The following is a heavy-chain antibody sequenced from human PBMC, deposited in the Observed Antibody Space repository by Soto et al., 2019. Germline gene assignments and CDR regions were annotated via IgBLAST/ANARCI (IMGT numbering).Heavy chain of an antibody. CDR2: INHSGST. V-gene: IGHV4-34*01. CDR3: ARGPRGGVVTLTYYYYGMDV. CDR1: GGSFSGYY. J-gene: IGHJ6*02. D-gene: IGHD3-3*01. Sequence: PSETLSLTCAVYGGSFSGYYWSWIRQPPGKGLEWIGEINHSGSTNYNPSLKSRVTISVDTSKNQFSLKLSSVTAADTAVYYCARGPRGGVVTLTYYYYGMDVWGQGTTVTVSS.